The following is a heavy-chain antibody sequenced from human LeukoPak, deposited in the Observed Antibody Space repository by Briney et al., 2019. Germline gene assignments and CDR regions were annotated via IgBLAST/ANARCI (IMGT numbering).Heavy chain of an antibody. CDR1: GFTFSSYA. V-gene: IGHV3-64D*06. D-gene: IGHD6-19*01. CDR2: ISSNGGST. CDR3: VSTVAGKRVSPQTPHYYYYYGMDV. Sequence: PGGSLRLSCSASGFTFSSYAMHWVRQAPGKGLEYVSAISSNGGSTYYADSVKGRFTISRDNSKNTLYLQMSSLRAEDTAVYYCVSTVAGKRVSPQTPHYYYYYGMDVWGQGTTVTVSS. J-gene: IGHJ6*02.